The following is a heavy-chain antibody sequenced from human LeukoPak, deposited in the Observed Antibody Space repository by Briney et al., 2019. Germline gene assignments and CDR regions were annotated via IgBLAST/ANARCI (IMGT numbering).Heavy chain of an antibody. CDR1: GYTFTSYG. D-gene: IGHD2-2*01. CDR2: ISAYNGNT. Sequence: ASVTVSCTASGYTFTSYGISWVRQAPGQGLEWMGWISAYNGNTNYAQKLQGRVTMTTDTSTSTAYMELRSLRSDDTAVYYCARGSVPDGQLPESDYWGRGTLVTVSS. J-gene: IGHJ4*02. V-gene: IGHV1-18*01. CDR3: ARGSVPDGQLPESDY.